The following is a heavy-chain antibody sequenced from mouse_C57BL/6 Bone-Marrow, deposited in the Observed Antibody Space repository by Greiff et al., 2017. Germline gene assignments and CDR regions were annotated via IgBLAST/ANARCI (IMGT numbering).Heavy chain of an antibody. V-gene: IGHV1-9*01. J-gene: IGHJ4*01. D-gene: IGHD1-1*01. CDR2: ILPGSGST. Sequence: QVQLKESGAELMKPGASVKLSCKATGYTFTGYWIEWVKQRPGHGLEWIGEILPGSGSTNYNEKFKGKVTFTADTSSNTAYMQLSSLTTADSAIYYCASGFYYGSSYGAMDYWGQGTSVTVSS. CDR3: ASGFYYGSSYGAMDY. CDR1: GYTFTGYW.